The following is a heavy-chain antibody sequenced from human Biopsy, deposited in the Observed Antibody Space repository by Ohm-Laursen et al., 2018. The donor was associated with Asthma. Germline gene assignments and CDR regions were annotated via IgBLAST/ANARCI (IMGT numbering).Heavy chain of an antibody. Sequence: SDTLSLTCTVSGGSLSGYYWSWIRQSPGKGLEWIGYISYSIEYSGSTNYNPSLKSRVTISVDTSKNQFSLKLSSVTAADTAVYFCSRIEIEDGIYFDNWGQGTLVTVSS. CDR1: GGSLSGYY. CDR3: SRIEIEDGIYFDN. V-gene: IGHV4-59*07. D-gene: IGHD2/OR15-2a*01. J-gene: IGHJ4*02. CDR2: ISYSIEYSGST.